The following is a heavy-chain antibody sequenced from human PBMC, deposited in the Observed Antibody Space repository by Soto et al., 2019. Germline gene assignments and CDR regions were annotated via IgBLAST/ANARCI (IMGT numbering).Heavy chain of an antibody. J-gene: IGHJ5*02. V-gene: IGHV3-21*01. Sequence: GGCLRLSWSASVFTFSSYSMNWFRQAPGKGLEWVSSISSSSSYIYYADSVKGRFTISRDNAKNSLYLQMNSLRAEDTAVYYCARDGYCSSTSCYNWFDPWGQGTLVTVSS. CDR1: VFTFSSYS. CDR3: ARDGYCSSTSCYNWFDP. D-gene: IGHD2-2*03. CDR2: ISSSSSYI.